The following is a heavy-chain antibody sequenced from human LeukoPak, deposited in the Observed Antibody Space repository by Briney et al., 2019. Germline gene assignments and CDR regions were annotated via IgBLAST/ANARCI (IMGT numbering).Heavy chain of an antibody. J-gene: IGHJ4*02. CDR2: IYSGGST. CDR1: GVSVSSNY. Sequence: PGGSLRLSCAASGVSVSSNYMSWVRQAPGKGLEWVSVIYSGGSTYCADSVKGRFTISRDNSKNTLYLQMNSLRAEDTAVYYCARDSDYWFDYWGQGTLVTVSS. D-gene: IGHD4-17*01. CDR3: ARDSDYWFDY. V-gene: IGHV3-66*01.